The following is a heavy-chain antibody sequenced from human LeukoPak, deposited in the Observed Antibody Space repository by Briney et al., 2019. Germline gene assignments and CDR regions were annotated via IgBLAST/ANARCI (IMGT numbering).Heavy chain of an antibody. CDR2: IYYSGST. D-gene: IGHD5-18*01. J-gene: IGHJ4*02. CDR3: ARGPDTAMVHFGY. V-gene: IGHV4-30-4*08. CDR1: GGSISSGDYC. Sequence: SSETLSLTCTVSGGSISSGDYCWSWLRQPPGKGLVWIGYIYYSGSTYYNPSLKSRVTISVDTSKNQFSLKLSSVTAADTAVYYCARGPDTAMVHFGYWGQGTLVTVSS.